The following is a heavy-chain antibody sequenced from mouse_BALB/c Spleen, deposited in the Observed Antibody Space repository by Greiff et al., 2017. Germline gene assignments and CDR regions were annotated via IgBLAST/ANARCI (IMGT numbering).Heavy chain of an antibody. D-gene: IGHD4-1*01. CDR1: GFAFSSYD. CDR3: ARHNWDGYAMDY. Sequence: EVKVVESGGGLVKPGGSLKLSCAASGFAFSSYDMSWVRQTPEKRLEWVAYISSGGGSTYYPDTVKGRFTISRDNAKNTLYLQMSSLKSEDTAMYYCARHNWDGYAMDYWGQGTSVTVSS. J-gene: IGHJ4*01. V-gene: IGHV5-12-1*01. CDR2: ISSGGGST.